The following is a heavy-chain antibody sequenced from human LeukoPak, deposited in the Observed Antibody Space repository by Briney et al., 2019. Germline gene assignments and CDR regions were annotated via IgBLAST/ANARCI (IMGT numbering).Heavy chain of an antibody. V-gene: IGHV3-30*18. J-gene: IGHJ4*02. CDR3: AKDRAFSRDGFHFDY. Sequence: GRSLRLSCAASGFTFSSYGMHWVRQAPGKGLEWVAVISYDGSNKYYADSVKGRFTISRDNSKNTLYLQMNSLRAEDTAVYYCAKDRAFSRDGFHFDYWGQGTLVTVSS. CDR1: GFTFSSYG. D-gene: IGHD5-24*01. CDR2: ISYDGSNK.